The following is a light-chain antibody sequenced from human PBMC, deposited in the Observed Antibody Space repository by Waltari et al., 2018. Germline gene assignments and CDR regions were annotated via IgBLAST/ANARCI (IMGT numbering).Light chain of an antibody. CDR2: KAS. V-gene: IGKV1-39*01. J-gene: IGKJ3*01. CDR1: ENVNNY. CDR3: QHGYGTPFT. Sequence: DIQMTQSPSSLSASEGDRVTITCRASENVNNYLNWYQQKPGKAPKLLIYKASTLQSGVPSRFSGSGSGTDYTFTISSLQSEDVATYYCQHGYGTPFTFGPGTKLDIK.